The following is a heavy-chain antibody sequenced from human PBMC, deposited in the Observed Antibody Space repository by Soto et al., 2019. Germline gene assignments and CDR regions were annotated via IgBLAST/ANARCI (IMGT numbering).Heavy chain of an antibody. J-gene: IGHJ6*02. V-gene: IGHV3-30-3*01. CDR3: ARAGSTTCQPHACYYFGMDV. Sequence: QVQLVESGGGGVQPGRSRSPSLAGFVFITYKFHWAGKPPGKGWGWVAVVSSDGNNKYYADSVKGRFTISRDNSKNTVYLQMNSLRGEDTARYYCARAGSTTCQPHACYYFGMDVWGLGTTVTVSS. D-gene: IGHD2-2*01. CDR1: FVFITYK. CDR2: VSSDGNNK.